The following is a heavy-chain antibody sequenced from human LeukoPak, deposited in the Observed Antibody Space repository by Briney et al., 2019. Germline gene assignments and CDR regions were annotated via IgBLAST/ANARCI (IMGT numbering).Heavy chain of an antibody. CDR1: GYSISSGYY. CDR3: ARGYCSSTSCYYP. J-gene: IGHJ5*02. D-gene: IGHD2-2*01. CDR2: LYHSGST. V-gene: IGHV4-38-2*01. Sequence: PSETLSLTCAVSGYSISSGYYWAWIRQPPGKGLEWIGSLYHSGSTYYNPSLKSRVTMSVDTSKNQFSLKLSSVTAADTAVYYCARGYCSSTSCYYPWGQGTLVTVSS.